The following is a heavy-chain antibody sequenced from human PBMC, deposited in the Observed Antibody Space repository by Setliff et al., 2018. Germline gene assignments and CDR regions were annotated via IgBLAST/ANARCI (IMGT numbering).Heavy chain of an antibody. CDR1: GFTFGDYA. CDR3: AKDRSSFHH. D-gene: IGHD6-19*01. J-gene: IGHJ1*01. Sequence: GGSLRLSCLGSGFTFGDYAVSWVRQAPGKGLEWVGFIRSKAYNEAIEYAASVRGRFTISRDDSKNVAYLQMTSLQTEDTAVYYCAKDRSSFHHWGQGTLVTVSS. V-gene: IGHV3-49*04. CDR2: IRSKAYNEAI.